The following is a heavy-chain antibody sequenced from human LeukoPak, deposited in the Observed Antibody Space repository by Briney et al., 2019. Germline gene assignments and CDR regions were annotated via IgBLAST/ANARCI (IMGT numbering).Heavy chain of an antibody. CDR3: AKGIQLWSNYFDY. CDR1: GFTFSSYG. CDR2: ISYDGSNK. V-gene: IGHV3-30*18. D-gene: IGHD5-18*01. Sequence: GRSLRLSCAASGFTFSSYGMHWVRQAPGKGLEWVAVISYDGSNKYYADSVKGRFTISRDNSKNTLYLQMNSLRAEDTAVYYCAKGIQLWSNYFDYWRQGTLVTVSS. J-gene: IGHJ4*02.